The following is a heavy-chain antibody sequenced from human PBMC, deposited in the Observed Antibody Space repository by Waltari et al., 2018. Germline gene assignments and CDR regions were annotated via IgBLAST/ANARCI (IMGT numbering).Heavy chain of an antibody. CDR3: ARNPRYDSPD. V-gene: IGHV3-66*02. CDR2: IYSGGYT. CDR1: GFTVSNNY. Sequence: EVQLAESGGGLVQPGGSLRISCAASGFTVSNNYMSWVRQAQGKGREWVSGIYSGGYTQYAESGKGRFNIARDNAKNTLYLQMNSLRVEDTAVYYCARNPRYDSPDWGQGTLVTVSS. J-gene: IGHJ4*02. D-gene: IGHD3-22*01.